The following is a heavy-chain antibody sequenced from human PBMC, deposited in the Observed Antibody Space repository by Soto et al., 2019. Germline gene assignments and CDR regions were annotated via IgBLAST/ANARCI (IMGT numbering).Heavy chain of an antibody. CDR2: IYYSGNT. CDR1: GGSIRSGDYY. V-gene: IGHV4-61*08. D-gene: IGHD3-10*01. CDR3: ARRVKFVSGRRPAYYFDY. Sequence: SETLSLTCIVSGGSIRSGDYYWTWIRQPPGKGLEWIGYIYYSGNTNYNPSLKSRVAISVDTSKNQFTLKLSSVTAADTAVYYCARRVKFVSGRRPAYYFDYWGQGTLVTVSS. J-gene: IGHJ4*02.